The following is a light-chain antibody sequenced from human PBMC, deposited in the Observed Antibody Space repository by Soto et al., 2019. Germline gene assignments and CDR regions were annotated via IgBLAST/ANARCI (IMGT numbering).Light chain of an antibody. CDR2: DTS. CDR3: PQYGTSEII. V-gene: IGKV3-20*01. Sequence: EIVLTQSPGTLSLSPGERATLSCRASQTLRNSFISWYQQKPGQAPRRLMYDTSSRATGVPDRYSASGSGTDFTLTISRLEPEDFAVFVCPQYGTSEIIFGQGTRLEIK. CDR1: QTLRNSF. J-gene: IGKJ5*01.